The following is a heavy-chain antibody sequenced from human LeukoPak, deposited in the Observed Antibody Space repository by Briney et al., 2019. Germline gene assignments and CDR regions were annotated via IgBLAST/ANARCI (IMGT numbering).Heavy chain of an antibody. CDR1: GFTVSSNY. J-gene: IGHJ4*02. CDR3: ARARPFGGYFDL. CDR2: IYSDGTT. V-gene: IGHV3-53*01. Sequence: GGSLRLSCAASGFTVSSNYMSWVRQAPGKGLEWVSVIYSDGTTSYADSVKGRFTISRDNSKNTLTLQMNSLRAEDTAVYYRARARPFGGYFDLWGQGTLVTVSS. D-gene: IGHD4-23*01.